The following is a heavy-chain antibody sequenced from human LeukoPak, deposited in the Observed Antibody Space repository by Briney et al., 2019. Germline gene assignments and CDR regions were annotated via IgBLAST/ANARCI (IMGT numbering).Heavy chain of an antibody. J-gene: IGHJ6*03. CDR1: GGSISSYY. V-gene: IGHV4-59*01. CDR2: IYYSGST. Sequence: SETLSLTCTVSGGSISSYYWSWIRQPPGKGLEWIGYIYYSGSTNYNPSLKSRVTISVDTSKNQFSLKLSSVTAADTAVYYCARDRANTYYDFWSGLNYMDVWGKGTTVTVSS. CDR3: ARDRANTYYDFWSGLNYMDV. D-gene: IGHD3-3*01.